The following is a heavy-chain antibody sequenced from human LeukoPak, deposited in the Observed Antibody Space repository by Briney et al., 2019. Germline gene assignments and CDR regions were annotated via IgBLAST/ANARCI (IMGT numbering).Heavy chain of an antibody. J-gene: IGHJ4*02. Sequence: GGSLRLSCAASGFTFNNYAMNWVRQAPGKGLECVSTISGSGSSTYYADSVKGRFTISRDSSKNTLYLQMNSLRAEDTAVYYCAKGREAYSGSYTPFDSWGRGTLVTVSS. CDR1: GFTFNNYA. D-gene: IGHD1-26*01. CDR3: AKGREAYSGSYTPFDS. CDR2: ISGSGSST. V-gene: IGHV3-23*01.